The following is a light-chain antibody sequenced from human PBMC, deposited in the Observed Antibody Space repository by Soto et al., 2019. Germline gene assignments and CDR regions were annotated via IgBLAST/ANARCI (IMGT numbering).Light chain of an antibody. CDR3: QKYDSAHSLT. CDR1: QGISSF. CDR2: AAS. Sequence: DIQMTQSPSSLSASVGDRVTVTCRASQGISSFLAWYQQKPGKVPKLLIYAASTLQPGVPSRFSGSRYGTDFTLAISSPQTKHVATYYCQKYDSAHSLTFGVGTKVETK. J-gene: IGKJ4*01. V-gene: IGKV1-27*01.